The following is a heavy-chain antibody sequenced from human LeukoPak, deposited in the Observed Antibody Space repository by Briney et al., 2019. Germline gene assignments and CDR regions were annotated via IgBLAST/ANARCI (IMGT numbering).Heavy chain of an antibody. J-gene: IGHJ4*02. D-gene: IGHD5-24*01. Sequence: SETLSLTCTLSGGSISIRLDFWGWIRQPPGKGLEWIGSIYYSGSTNYNPSLKSRVTISVDTSKNQFSLKLSSVTAADTAVYYCARQWRDGYNLDYWGQGTLVTVSS. CDR1: GGSISIRLDF. CDR3: ARQWRDGYNLDY. CDR2: IYYSGST. V-gene: IGHV4-39*01.